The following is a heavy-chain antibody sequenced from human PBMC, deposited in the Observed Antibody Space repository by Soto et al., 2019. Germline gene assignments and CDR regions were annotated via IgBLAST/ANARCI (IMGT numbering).Heavy chain of an antibody. V-gene: IGHV3-33*01. D-gene: IGHD1-26*01. J-gene: IGHJ4*02. Sequence: QVQLVESGGGVVQPGRSLRLSCAASGFTFTNYXMHWVRQAPGKGLEWVAVIWYDGSNKYYADSVKGRFTISKDNSQNTLYLQMNNLRAEDTAMYYCTRDPYGGSRYYFDSWGQGTLVTVSS. CDR2: IWYDGSNK. CDR1: GFTFTNYX. CDR3: TRDPYGGSRYYFDS.